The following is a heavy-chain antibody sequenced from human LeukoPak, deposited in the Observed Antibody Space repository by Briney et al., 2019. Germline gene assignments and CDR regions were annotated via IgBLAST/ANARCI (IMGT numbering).Heavy chain of an antibody. CDR1: GGSISDYY. CDR3: ARDFRGSVDAFDI. V-gene: IGHV4-59*01. J-gene: IGHJ3*02. CDR2: IYYSGRT. Sequence: SETLSLACTVSGGSISDYYWNWMRQPPGKGLEWIGYIYYSGRTNYNPSLKSRVSISVDTSKNQFSLKLSSVTAADTAVYYCARDFRGSVDAFDIWGQGTMVAVSS.